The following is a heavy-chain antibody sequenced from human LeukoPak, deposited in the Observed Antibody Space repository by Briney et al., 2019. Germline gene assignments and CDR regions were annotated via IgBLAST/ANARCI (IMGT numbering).Heavy chain of an antibody. J-gene: IGHJ4*02. CDR1: GFTFSSYA. V-gene: IGHV3-30*04. CDR3: ARVYYYDSSGYYEGFDY. CDR2: ISYDGSNK. D-gene: IGHD3-22*01. Sequence: GGSLRLSCAASGFTFSSYAMHWVRQAPGKGLEWVAVISYDGSNKYYADSVKGRFTISRDNSKNTLYLQMNSLRAEDTAVYYCARVYYYDSSGYYEGFDYWGQGTLVTVSS.